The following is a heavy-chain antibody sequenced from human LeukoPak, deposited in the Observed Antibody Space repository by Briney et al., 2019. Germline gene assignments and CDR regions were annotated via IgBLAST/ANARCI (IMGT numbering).Heavy chain of an antibody. CDR3: ARHGSGSFPHDY. D-gene: IGHD3-10*01. Sequence: PSETLSLTCTVSGGSISSYFWSWIRQPPGKGLEWIGYIYYTGSTYYNPSLKSRVTISLDTSKNQFSLKLRSVTAADTAVYFCARHGSGSFPHDYWGQGTLVTVSS. CDR2: IYYTGST. J-gene: IGHJ4*02. V-gene: IGHV4-59*08. CDR1: GGSISSYF.